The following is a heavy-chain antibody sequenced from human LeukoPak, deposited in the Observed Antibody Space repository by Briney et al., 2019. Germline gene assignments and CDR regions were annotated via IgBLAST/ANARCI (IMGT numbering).Heavy chain of an antibody. V-gene: IGHV3-48*01. Sequence: TGGSLRLSCAASGFTFSSYSMNWVRQAPGKGLEWVSYISSSSSTIYYADSVKGRFTISRDNAKNSLYLQMSSLRAEDTAVYYCARVQAVAGSNWFDPWGQGTLVTVSS. CDR1: GFTFSSYS. J-gene: IGHJ5*02. D-gene: IGHD6-19*01. CDR2: ISSSSSTI. CDR3: ARVQAVAGSNWFDP.